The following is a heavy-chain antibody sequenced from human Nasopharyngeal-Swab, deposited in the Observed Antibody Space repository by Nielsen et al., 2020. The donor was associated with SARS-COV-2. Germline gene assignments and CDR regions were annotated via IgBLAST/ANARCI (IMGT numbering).Heavy chain of an antibody. Sequence: SLKISCAASGFTFDYYSMHWVRQAPGKGLELVSGLCWNSFSITYADSVKCRFTISRDNAKNFLYLQMNSLRAEDTALYYCAKGGRIAMIEDFWGQGTMVTVSS. CDR1: GFTFDYYS. V-gene: IGHV3-9*01. D-gene: IGHD3-22*01. CDR3: AKGGRIAMIEDF. CDR2: LCWNSFSI. J-gene: IGHJ3*01.